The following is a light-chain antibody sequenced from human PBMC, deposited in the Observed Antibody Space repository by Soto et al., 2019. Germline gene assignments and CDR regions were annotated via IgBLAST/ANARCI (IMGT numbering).Light chain of an antibody. J-gene: IGLJ3*02. CDR2: DVT. V-gene: IGLV2-11*01. CDR1: SGDVGGYTF. CDR3: CSYAGTYTLWG. Sequence: QSALTQPRSVSGSPGQSVTISCTGTSGDVGGYTFVSWYQQYPGKAPKLIIYDVTKRPSGAPDRVSGSKSGNTASLTISGLQGEDEVEYYCCSYAGTYTLWGFGVGTKVTVL.